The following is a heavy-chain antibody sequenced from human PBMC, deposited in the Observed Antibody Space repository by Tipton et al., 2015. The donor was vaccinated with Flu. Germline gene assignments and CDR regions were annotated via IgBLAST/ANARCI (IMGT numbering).Heavy chain of an antibody. J-gene: IGHJ4*02. Sequence: TLSLTCTVSGGPISSYYWSWIRQPPGKGLEWIGYIYYSGSTKYNPSLKSRVTISVDTSKNQVSLKLSSVTAADTAVSYCARVDYYDSSGYYPFDYWGQGTLVTVSS. CDR2: IYYSGST. D-gene: IGHD3-22*01. CDR1: GGPISSYY. CDR3: ARVDYYDSSGYYPFDY. V-gene: IGHV4-59*01.